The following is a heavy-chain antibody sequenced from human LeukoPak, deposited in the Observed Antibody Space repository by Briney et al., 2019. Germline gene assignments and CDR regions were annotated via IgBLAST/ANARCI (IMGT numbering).Heavy chain of an antibody. CDR3: ARVDRLNWFDP. J-gene: IGHJ5*02. Sequence: SETLSLTCTVSGGSISSYYWSWIRQPPGKGLEWIGYIYYSGSTNYNPSLKSRVTISVDTSKNQFSLKLSSVTAADTAVHYCARVDRLNWFDPWGQGTLVTVSS. CDR2: IYYSGST. CDR1: GGSISSYY. D-gene: IGHD1-14*01. V-gene: IGHV4-59*01.